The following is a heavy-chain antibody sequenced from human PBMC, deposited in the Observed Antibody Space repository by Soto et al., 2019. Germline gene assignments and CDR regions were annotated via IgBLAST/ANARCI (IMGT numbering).Heavy chain of an antibody. V-gene: IGHV4-39*01. Sequence: SETLSLTCTVSGASITSGNYYWGWIRQPPGKGLQWIGSSSYTGNTYFNPSLRSRVTISFDTSKNQFSLRLTSVTASDTAVYYCARWYYYDSSGYYQTTYAFDIWGQGTMVTVSS. D-gene: IGHD3-22*01. CDR2: SSYTGNT. CDR1: GASITSGNYY. CDR3: ARWYYYDSSGYYQTTYAFDI. J-gene: IGHJ3*02.